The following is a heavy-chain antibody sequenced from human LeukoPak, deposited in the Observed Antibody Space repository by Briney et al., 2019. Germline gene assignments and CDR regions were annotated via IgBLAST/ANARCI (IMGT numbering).Heavy chain of an antibody. V-gene: IGHV3-43D*03. CDR1: GFTFDDYA. J-gene: IGHJ6*03. CDR3: AKDMWPRTRQYYYVKANMDV. CDR2: ISWDGGST. Sequence: GGSLRLSCAASGFTFDDYAMHWVRQAPGKGLEWVSLISWDGGSTYYADSVKGRFTISRDNSKNSLYLQMNSLRAEDTALYYCAKDMWPRTRQYYYVKANMDVWGKGTTVTVSS. D-gene: IGHD3-10*02.